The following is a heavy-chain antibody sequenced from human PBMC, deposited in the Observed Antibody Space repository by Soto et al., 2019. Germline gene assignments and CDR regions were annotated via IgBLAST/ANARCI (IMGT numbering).Heavy chain of an antibody. V-gene: IGHV4-59*01. CDR1: GGSISSYY. CDR2: IYYSGST. D-gene: IGHD1-26*01. CDR3: ARVVGGGSYYFDY. Sequence: SETLSLTCTVSGGSISSYYWSWIRQPPGKGLEWIGYIYYSGSTNYNPSLKSRVTISVDTSKNQFSLKLSSVTAADTAVYYCARVVGGGSYYFDYWGQGTLVTVSS. J-gene: IGHJ4*02.